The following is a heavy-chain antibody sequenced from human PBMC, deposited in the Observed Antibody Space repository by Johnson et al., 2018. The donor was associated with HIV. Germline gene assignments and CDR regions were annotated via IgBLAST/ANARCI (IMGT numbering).Heavy chain of an antibody. V-gene: IGHV3-20*04. CDR1: GFTFDDYG. J-gene: IGHJ3*02. Sequence: EQLVDSGGGVVRPGGSLRLSCAASGFTFDDYGMSWVRQAPGKGLEWVSGINWNGGSTGYADSVKGRFTISRDNAKNSLYLQMNSLRAEDTAVYYCARGVTVAGTKGQSAFDSWGQGTMVTVSS. D-gene: IGHD6-19*01. CDR3: ARGVTVAGTKGQSAFDS. CDR2: INWNGGST.